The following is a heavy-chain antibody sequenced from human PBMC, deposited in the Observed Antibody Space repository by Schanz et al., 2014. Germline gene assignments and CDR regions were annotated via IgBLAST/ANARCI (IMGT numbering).Heavy chain of an antibody. V-gene: IGHV1-46*01. CDR1: GYPFTNYY. CDR2: VNPGGGTT. CDR3: ARETTIITGGAFDV. J-gene: IGHJ3*01. Sequence: QVHLEQSGPEVKKPGASVKLSCRASGYPFTNYYIHWVRQAPGQGLEWMGIVNPGGGTTRIAQNFQGRLTVTRDTSTSTVYMELRGLRSDDTAVYYCARETTIITGGAFDVWGQGTMVTVSS. D-gene: IGHD3-9*01.